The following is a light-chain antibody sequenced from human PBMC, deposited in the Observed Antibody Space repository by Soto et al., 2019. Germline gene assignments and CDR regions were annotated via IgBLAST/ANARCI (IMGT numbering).Light chain of an antibody. CDR1: QSISKF. J-gene: IGKJ2*01. Sequence: DIQMTQSPSPLSASVGDRVTITCRASQSISKFLNWYQQKPGQAPRLLIYTTSTLQSGVPSRFSGGVSGTEYTLTISGLQPEDFVTYYCQQTFSVPYTFGQGTMLDIK. CDR2: TTS. CDR3: QQTFSVPYT. V-gene: IGKV1-39*01.